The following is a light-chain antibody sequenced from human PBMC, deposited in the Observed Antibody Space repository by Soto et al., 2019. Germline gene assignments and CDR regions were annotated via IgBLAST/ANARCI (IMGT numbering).Light chain of an antibody. Sequence: QSVLTQPASVSGSPGQSITISCTGTSSDVGGYNYVSWYQQHPGKAPKLMIYEVSNRPSGVSDRFSASKSGDTASLTISGLQAEDEAIYYCSSYTGFSTDILFGGGTKLTVL. CDR2: EVS. CDR1: SSDVGGYNY. V-gene: IGLV2-14*01. J-gene: IGLJ2*01. CDR3: SSYTGFSTDIL.